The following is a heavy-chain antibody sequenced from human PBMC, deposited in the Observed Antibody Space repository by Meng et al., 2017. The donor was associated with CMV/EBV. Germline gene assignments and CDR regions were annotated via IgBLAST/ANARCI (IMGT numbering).Heavy chain of an antibody. J-gene: IGHJ5*02. CDR2: ISSSSSYT. CDR3: ARNYYGSGSWFDP. V-gene: IGHV3-11*05. CDR1: GFTFSYYY. Sequence: HRGGSGGGLVNRGGSLRPSCSAFGFTFSYYYMSVIRQAPGKGLGWVSYISSSSSYTNYADSVKGRFTISRDNAKNSLYLQMNSLRAEDTAVYYCARNYYGSGSWFDPWGQGTLVTVSS. D-gene: IGHD3-10*01.